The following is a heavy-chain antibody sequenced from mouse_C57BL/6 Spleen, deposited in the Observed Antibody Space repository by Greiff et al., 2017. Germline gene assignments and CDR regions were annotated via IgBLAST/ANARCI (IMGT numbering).Heavy chain of an antibody. D-gene: IGHD2-1*01. V-gene: IGHV1-69*01. CDR3: ARDYGNYWYFDV. J-gene: IGHJ1*03. Sequence: QVQLKQPGAELVMPGASVKLSCKASGYTFTSYWMHWVKQRPGQGLEWIGEIDPSDSYTNYNQKFKGKSTLTVDKSSSTAYMQLSSLTSEDSAVYYCARDYGNYWYFDVWGIGTTVTVSS. CDR1: GYTFTSYW. CDR2: IDPSDSYT.